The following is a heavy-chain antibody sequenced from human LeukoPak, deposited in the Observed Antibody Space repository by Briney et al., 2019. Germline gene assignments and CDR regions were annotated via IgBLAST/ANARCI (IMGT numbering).Heavy chain of an antibody. CDR2: IYYSGST. D-gene: IGHD6-6*01. Sequence: SSETLSLTCTVSGGSISSYCWSWIRQPPGKGLEWIGYIYYSGSTNYNPSLKSRVTISVDTSKNQFSLKLSSVTAADTAVYYCASSMYSSSSPDYWGQGTLVTVSS. CDR1: GGSISSYC. V-gene: IGHV4-59*01. J-gene: IGHJ4*02. CDR3: ASSMYSSSSPDY.